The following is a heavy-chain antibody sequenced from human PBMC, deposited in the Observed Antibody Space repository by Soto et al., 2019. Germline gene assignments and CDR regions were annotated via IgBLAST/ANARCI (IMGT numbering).Heavy chain of an antibody. Sequence: GGSLRLSCAASGFTFSSYWMSWVRQAPGKGLEWVANIKQDGSEKYYVDSVKGRFTISRDNAKNSLYLQMNSLRAEDTAVYYCARDGYCSSTSCPIDYWGQGTLVTVSS. CDR3: ARDGYCSSTSCPIDY. CDR2: IKQDGSEK. D-gene: IGHD2-2*01. V-gene: IGHV3-7*03. J-gene: IGHJ4*02. CDR1: GFTFSSYW.